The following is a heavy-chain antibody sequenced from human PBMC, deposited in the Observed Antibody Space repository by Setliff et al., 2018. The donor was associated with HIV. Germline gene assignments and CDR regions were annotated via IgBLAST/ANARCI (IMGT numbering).Heavy chain of an antibody. D-gene: IGHD2-15*01. J-gene: IGHJ4*02. CDR3: ARRDPAALSPFDC. Sequence: ASVKVSCKASGYTFTGYYMHWVRQAPGQGLEWVGRINPNSGDTNYAQKFQGRVTLTIDTSISTAYMELSRLRSDDTAVYYCARRDPAALSPFDCWGQGTLVTSPQ. V-gene: IGHV1-2*06. CDR1: GYTFTGYY. CDR2: INPNSGDT.